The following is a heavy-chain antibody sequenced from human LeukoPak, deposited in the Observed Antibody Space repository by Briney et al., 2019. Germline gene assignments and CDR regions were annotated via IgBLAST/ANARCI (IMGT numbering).Heavy chain of an antibody. CDR1: GLHFTGTA. V-gene: IGHV3-23*01. J-gene: IGHJ5*02. CDR2: ISHDGMNA. D-gene: IGHD6-19*01. Sequence: GGSLRLSCAASGLHFTGTAMSWVRQAPGKGLEWVSAISHDGMNAYYADSVKGRFTISRDNSKKTVSLEMSSLTAADTGVYYCAKDGAQYSSGPECDPRGQGALVTVSP. CDR3: AKDGAQYSSGPECDP.